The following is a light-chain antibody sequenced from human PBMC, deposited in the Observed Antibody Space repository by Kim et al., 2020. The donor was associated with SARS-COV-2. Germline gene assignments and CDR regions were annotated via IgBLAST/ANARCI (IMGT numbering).Light chain of an antibody. CDR3: QQYNNWPYT. CDR1: QSVSSK. Sequence: SVSPGERAPLSCSASQSVSSKLAWYQQKPGQAPRFLIYAASTRATGIPARFSGSGSGTEFTLTISSLQSEDFAVYYCQQYNNWPYTFGQGTKLEI. CDR2: AAS. J-gene: IGKJ2*01. V-gene: IGKV3-15*01.